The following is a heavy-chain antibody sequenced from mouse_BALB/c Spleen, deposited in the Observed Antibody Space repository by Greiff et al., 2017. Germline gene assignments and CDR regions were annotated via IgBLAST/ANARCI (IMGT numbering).Heavy chain of an antibody. CDR1: GYSITSDYA. J-gene: IGHJ3*01. Sequence: VMLVESGPGLVKPSQSLSLTCTVTGYSITSDYAWNWIRQFPGNKLEWMGYISYSGSTSYNPSLKSRISITRDTSKNQFFLQLNSVTTEDTATYYCARWGIKGAWFAYWGQGTLVTVSA. V-gene: IGHV3-2*02. D-gene: IGHD2-4*01. CDR2: ISYSGST. CDR3: ARWGIKGAWFAY.